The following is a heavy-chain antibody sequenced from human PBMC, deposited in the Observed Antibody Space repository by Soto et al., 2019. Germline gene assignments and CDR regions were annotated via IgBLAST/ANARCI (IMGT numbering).Heavy chain of an antibody. Sequence: ALVKVSCKTSGYTFTSYGISWVRQAPGQGLEWMGWISAYNGNTNYAQKLQGRVTMTTDTSTSTAYMELRSLRSDDTAVYYCALGRDYGDYMGAFDIWGQGTMVTVSS. J-gene: IGHJ3*02. D-gene: IGHD4-17*01. CDR2: ISAYNGNT. V-gene: IGHV1-18*01. CDR3: ALGRDYGDYMGAFDI. CDR1: GYTFTSYG.